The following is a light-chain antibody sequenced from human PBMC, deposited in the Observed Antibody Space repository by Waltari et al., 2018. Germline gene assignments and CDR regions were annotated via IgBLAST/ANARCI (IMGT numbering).Light chain of an antibody. CDR3: MQGSHWPPWT. CDR2: EVS. J-gene: IGKJ1*01. Sequence: DVVMTQSPLSLPVTLGQPASIPCRSSQSLVYSDGNTYLNWCQQRPGQSPRRLIYEVSKRDSGVPDRFSGSGAGTEFTLKVTRVEAEDVGVYYCMQGSHWPPWTFGQGTKVEI. CDR1: QSLVYSDGNTY. V-gene: IGKV2-30*01.